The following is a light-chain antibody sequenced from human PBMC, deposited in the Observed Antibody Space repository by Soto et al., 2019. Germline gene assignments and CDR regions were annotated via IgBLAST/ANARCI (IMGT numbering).Light chain of an antibody. J-gene: IGKJ2*01. CDR1: QSVSNN. Sequence: DIVMTQSPATLSVSPGERVTLSCRARQSVSNNLAWYQQKPGQAPRLLIYGASTRATGPPARFSGSGSGTEFTLTISSLQSEDFAVYYCQEYNSWPYTFGQGTKVDIK. CDR3: QEYNSWPYT. V-gene: IGKV3-15*01. CDR2: GAS.